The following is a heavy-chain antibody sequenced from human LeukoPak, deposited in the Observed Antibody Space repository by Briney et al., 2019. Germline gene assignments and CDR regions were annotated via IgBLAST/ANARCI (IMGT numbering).Heavy chain of an antibody. D-gene: IGHD5-24*01. V-gene: IGHV3-23*01. CDR3: AKDIQLSA. Sequence: GGSLRLSCAASGFNFNDAAMTWVRQAPGKGLEWVSLIASSGRNTYYTDSVRGRFTISRDNSKKTLSLQMNGLRVEDTAIYYCAKDIQLSAWGLGTMVTVSS. J-gene: IGHJ3*01. CDR1: GFNFNDAA. CDR2: IASSGRNT.